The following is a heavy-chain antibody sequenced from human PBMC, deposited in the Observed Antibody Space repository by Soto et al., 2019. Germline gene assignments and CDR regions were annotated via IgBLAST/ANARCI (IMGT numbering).Heavy chain of an antibody. CDR2: IYYSGTT. V-gene: IGHV4-31*03. Sequence: PSETLSLTCTVSGDSIMRDSYYWNWIRQHPGKGLEWIGYIYYSGTTAYNPSLKTRVTISPDTSKNQFSLNLSSVTAADTAVYYCARGDDIVVVPAAIGYFDYWGQGTLVTVS. D-gene: IGHD2-2*01. CDR1: GDSIMRDSYY. J-gene: IGHJ4*02. CDR3: ARGDDIVVVPAAIGYFDY.